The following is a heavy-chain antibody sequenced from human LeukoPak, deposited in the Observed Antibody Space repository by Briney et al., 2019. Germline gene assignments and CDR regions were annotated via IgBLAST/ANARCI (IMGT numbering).Heavy chain of an antibody. J-gene: IGHJ4*02. D-gene: IGHD3-10*01. CDR1: GLTFSSFA. V-gene: IGHV3-30*04. CDR3: ARARDSGSPAGFDY. Sequence: GGSLRLSCAASGLTFSSFAMHWVRQAPGKGLEWVAVISYDGSNKYYADSVKGRFTISRDNSKTTLYLQMNSLRAEDTAVFYCARARDSGSPAGFDYWGQGTLVTVSS. CDR2: ISYDGSNK.